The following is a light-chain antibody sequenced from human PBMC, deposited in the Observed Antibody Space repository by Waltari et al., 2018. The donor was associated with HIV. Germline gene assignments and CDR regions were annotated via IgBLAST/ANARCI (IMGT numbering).Light chain of an antibody. CDR2: KVS. J-gene: IGKJ5*01. CDR1: QSLVYSDGNTY. V-gene: IGKV2-30*01. Sequence: VVVTQSPLSLPVSPGQPASISCNSSQSLVYSDGNTYLNWLHQRPGQSPRRIIYKVSNRDAGVPDRFSGSGSGTDFTLKISRVEAEDVGVYYCMQGTHWPITFGQGTRLEIK. CDR3: MQGTHWPIT.